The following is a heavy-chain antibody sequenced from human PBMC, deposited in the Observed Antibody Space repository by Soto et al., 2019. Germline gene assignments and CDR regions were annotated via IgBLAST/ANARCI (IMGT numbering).Heavy chain of an antibody. CDR1: GGSVSSGTYY. CDR3: ARRSGVAPADY. J-gene: IGHJ4*02. CDR2: IYYSGST. D-gene: IGHD2-2*01. Sequence: QLQLQESGPGLVQPSETLSLTCTVSGGSVSSGTYYWGWIRQPPGKGLEWIGTIYYSGSTSYNPSLKSRLTISVDTSKNQFSLKLNSVTAADTAVYYCARRSGVAPADYWGQGTLVTVSS. V-gene: IGHV4-39*01.